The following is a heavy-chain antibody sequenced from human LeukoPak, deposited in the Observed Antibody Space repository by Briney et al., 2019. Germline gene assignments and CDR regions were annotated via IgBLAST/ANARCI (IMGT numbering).Heavy chain of an antibody. D-gene: IGHD1-26*01. CDR3: ARVVFEWELGYFDY. V-gene: IGHV4-39*07. CDR1: GGSISSSGYY. Sequence: SETLSLTCTVSGGSISSSGYYWGWIRQPPGKGLEWIGSIYYSGSTYYNPSLKSRVTISVDTSKNQFSLKLSSVAAADTAVYYCARVVFEWELGYFDYWGQGTLVTVSS. J-gene: IGHJ4*02. CDR2: IYYSGST.